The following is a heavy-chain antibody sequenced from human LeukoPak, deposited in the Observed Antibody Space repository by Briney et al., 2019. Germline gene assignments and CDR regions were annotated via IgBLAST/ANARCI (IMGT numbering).Heavy chain of an antibody. D-gene: IGHD5-12*01. CDR3: ARDRVGVSAYDSLFDY. CDR2: ISSSSSYI. CDR1: GFTFSSYS. Sequence: GGSLRLSCAASGFTFSSYSMNWVRQAPGKGLEWVSSISSSSSYIYYADSVKGRFTISRDNAKNSLYLQMNSLRAEDTAVYYCARDRVGVSAYDSLFDYWGQGTPVTASS. J-gene: IGHJ4*02. V-gene: IGHV3-21*01.